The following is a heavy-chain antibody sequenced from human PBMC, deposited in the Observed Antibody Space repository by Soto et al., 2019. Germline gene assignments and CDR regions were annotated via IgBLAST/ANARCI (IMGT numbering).Heavy chain of an antibody. J-gene: IGHJ4*02. CDR3: ATDLGDSNGKRDY. Sequence: ASVKVSCKVSGYTLTELSMHWVRQAPGKGLEWMGGFNPEDGETIYAQKFQGRVTMTEDTSTDTAYMELSSLRSEDTAVYYCATDLGDSNGKRDYWGQGTLVTVSS. D-gene: IGHD4-17*01. CDR2: FNPEDGET. CDR1: GYTLTELS. V-gene: IGHV1-24*01.